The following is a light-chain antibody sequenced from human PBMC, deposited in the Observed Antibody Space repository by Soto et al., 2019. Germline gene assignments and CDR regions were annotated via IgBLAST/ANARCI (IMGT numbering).Light chain of an antibody. CDR2: EVT. CDR1: RSDVGRYNY. J-gene: IGLJ1*01. V-gene: IGLV2-14*01. Sequence: QSALTQPASVSGSPGQSITISCTGTRSDVGRYNYVSWYQQHPGKAPKLLIYEVTYRPSGVSTRFSGSKSGNTASLTISGLQAEDEADYYCSSYAISSSLYIFGTGTKVTVL. CDR3: SSYAISSSLYI.